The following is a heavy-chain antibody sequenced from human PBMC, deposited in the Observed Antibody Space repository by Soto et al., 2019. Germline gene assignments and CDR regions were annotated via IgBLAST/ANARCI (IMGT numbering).Heavy chain of an antibody. D-gene: IGHD3-10*01. V-gene: IGHV4-59*01. J-gene: IGHJ4*02. CDR1: GGSISSYY. CDR3: ARDPPGTRFDY. CDR2: IYYSGST. Sequence: QVQLQETGPGLVKPSDTLSLTCTVSGGSISSYYWSWIRQPPGKGLEWIGYIYYSGSTNYNPSLKSRVTISVDTSKNQFSLKLSSVTAADTAVYYCARDPPGTRFDYWGQGTLVTVSS.